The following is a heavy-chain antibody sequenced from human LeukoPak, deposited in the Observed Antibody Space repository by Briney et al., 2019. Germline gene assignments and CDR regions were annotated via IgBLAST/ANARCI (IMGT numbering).Heavy chain of an antibody. CDR2: IYYSGST. J-gene: IGHJ4*02. Sequence: SETLSLTCTVSGGSISGYFWSWIRQPPGKGLEWIGYIYYSGSTNRNPSLKSRVTISVDTSKNQFSLKLSSVTAADTAVYYCARVHYYGSGSYPYYFDYWGQGTLVTVSS. D-gene: IGHD3-10*01. V-gene: IGHV4-59*01. CDR1: GGSISGYF. CDR3: ARVHYYGSGSYPYYFDY.